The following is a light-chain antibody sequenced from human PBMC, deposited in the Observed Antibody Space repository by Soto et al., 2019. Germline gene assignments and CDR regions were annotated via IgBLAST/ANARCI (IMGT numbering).Light chain of an antibody. CDR2: AAS. CDR3: LQYYSYPRA. Sequence: AIRMTQSPSSLSASTGDRVTITCRASQGISSYLAWYQQKPGKAPKLLIYAASTLQSGVPSRFSGSGSGTDFTLTISCLQSEDFETYYCLQYYSYPRAFGGGNKVEIK. J-gene: IGKJ4*01. V-gene: IGKV1-8*01. CDR1: QGISSY.